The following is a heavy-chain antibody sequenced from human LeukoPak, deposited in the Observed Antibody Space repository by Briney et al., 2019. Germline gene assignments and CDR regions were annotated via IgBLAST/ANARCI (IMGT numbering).Heavy chain of an antibody. J-gene: IGHJ3*02. CDR1: GFSIPAGYY. D-gene: IGHD2-8*01. V-gene: IGHV4-38-2*01. Sequence: SETLSLTCAVSGFSIPAGYYWGWVRQPPGKGLESIGSVYHSGTTFYNWSLKSRVIISVDTSKNQFSLKLSSVTAADTAVYYCVRVYCTKPTCYEGNAFDMWGQGTMVTVSS. CDR2: VYHSGTT. CDR3: VRVYCTKPTCYEGNAFDM.